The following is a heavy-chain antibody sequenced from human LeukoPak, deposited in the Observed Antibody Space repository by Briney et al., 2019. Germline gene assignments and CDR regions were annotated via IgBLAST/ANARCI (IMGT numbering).Heavy chain of an antibody. D-gene: IGHD2-15*01. Sequence: GGSLRLSCAASGFTFSSYWMSWVRQAPGKGLEWVANIKQEGSEKYYVDSVKGRFTISRDNSKNTLYLQMNSLRAEDTAVYYCAKGRSGGDYWGQGTLVTVSS. J-gene: IGHJ4*02. V-gene: IGHV3-7*01. CDR2: IKQEGSEK. CDR3: AKGRSGGDY. CDR1: GFTFSSYW.